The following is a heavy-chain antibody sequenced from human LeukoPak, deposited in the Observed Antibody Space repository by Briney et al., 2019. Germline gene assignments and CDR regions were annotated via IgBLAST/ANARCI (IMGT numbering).Heavy chain of an antibody. CDR1: GGTXSSXA. V-gene: IGHV1-69*04. J-gene: IGHJ6*02. CDR3: ARELGMDV. CDR2: IIPILGIA. Sequence: GASVKVSCRASGGTXSSXAISWVRQAPGXXXEWMGRIIPILGIANYAQKFQGRVTITADKSTGTAYMELSSLRSEDTAVYYCARELGMDVWGQGTTVTVSS.